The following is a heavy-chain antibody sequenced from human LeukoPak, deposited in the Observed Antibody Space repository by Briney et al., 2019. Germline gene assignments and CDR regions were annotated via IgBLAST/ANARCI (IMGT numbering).Heavy chain of an antibody. CDR2: ISAYNGNT. CDR3: GDSYGPQAHLYY. CDR1: GYTFTSYG. Sequence: ASVKVSCTASGYTFTSYGISWVRQAPGQGLEWMGWISAYNGNTNYAQKLQGRVTMTTDTSTSTAYMELRSLRSDDTAVYYCGDSYGPQAHLYYWGQGTLVTVSS. V-gene: IGHV1-18*01. J-gene: IGHJ4*02. D-gene: IGHD5-18*01.